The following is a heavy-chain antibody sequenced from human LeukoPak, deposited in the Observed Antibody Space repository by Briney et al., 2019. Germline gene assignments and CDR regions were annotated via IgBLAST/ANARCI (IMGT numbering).Heavy chain of an antibody. Sequence: SGGSLRLSCAAPGFTFRSYSMHWVRQAPGKGLEWVSYISSTSSTIYYADSVKGRFTISRDNAKNSLYLQMNSLRDKDTAVYYCARAAPYYYDSSGYSAFDSWGQGTMVTVSA. CDR1: GFTFRSYS. CDR2: ISSTSSTI. D-gene: IGHD3-22*01. J-gene: IGHJ3*02. CDR3: ARAAPYYYDSSGYSAFDS. V-gene: IGHV3-48*02.